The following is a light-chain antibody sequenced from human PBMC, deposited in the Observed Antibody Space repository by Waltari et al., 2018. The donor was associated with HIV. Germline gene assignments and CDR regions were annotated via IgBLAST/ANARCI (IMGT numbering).Light chain of an antibody. CDR1: QSVGSY. CDR2: DAV. J-gene: IGKJ4*01. CDR3: QHRTNWPPLT. Sequence: EIVLTQSPATLSFFPGERVTLSCRASQSVGSYLAWYQQRPGQAPRLLIFDAVNRATGIPTRFSGSGSETDFTLTIASLKPEDSAIYYCQHRTNWPPLTFGGGTKVEVK. V-gene: IGKV3-11*01.